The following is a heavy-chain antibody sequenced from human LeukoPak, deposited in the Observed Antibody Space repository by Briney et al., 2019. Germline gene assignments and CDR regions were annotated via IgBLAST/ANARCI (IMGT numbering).Heavy chain of an antibody. Sequence: GGSLRLSCAASGFTFSSYGMSWVRQAPGKGLEWVSAISGSGGSTYYADSVKGRFTISRDNSKNTLYLQMNSLRAEDTAVYYCAKRVVVVPAAPFDPWGQGTLVTVSS. J-gene: IGHJ5*02. D-gene: IGHD2-2*01. CDR1: GFTFSSYG. CDR2: ISGSGGST. CDR3: AKRVVVVPAAPFDP. V-gene: IGHV3-23*01.